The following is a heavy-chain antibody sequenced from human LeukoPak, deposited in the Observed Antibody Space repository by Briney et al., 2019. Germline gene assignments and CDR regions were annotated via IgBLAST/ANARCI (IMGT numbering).Heavy chain of an antibody. CDR3: ARDLAPFLAAADAFDI. J-gene: IGHJ3*02. CDR2: ISSSSSYI. CDR1: GFTFSSYS. V-gene: IGHV3-21*01. Sequence: GGSLRLSCAASGFTFSSYSMNWVRQAPGKGLEWVSSISSSSSYIYYADSVKGRFTISRDNAKNSLYLQMNSLRDEDTAVYYCARDLAPFLAAADAFDIWGQGTMVTVSS. D-gene: IGHD6-13*01.